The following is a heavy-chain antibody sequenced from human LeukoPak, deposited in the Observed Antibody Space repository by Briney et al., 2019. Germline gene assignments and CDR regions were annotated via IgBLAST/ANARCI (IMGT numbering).Heavy chain of an antibody. CDR2: ISYDGSNK. CDR3: AKVLWFGELSEYYFDY. Sequence: PGGSLRLSCAASGFTFSSYGMHWVRQAPGKGLEWVAVISYDGSNKYYADSVKGRFTISRDNSKNTLYLQMNSLRAEDTAVYYCAKVLWFGELSEYYFDYWGQGTLVTVSS. D-gene: IGHD3-10*01. J-gene: IGHJ4*02. V-gene: IGHV3-33*05. CDR1: GFTFSSYG.